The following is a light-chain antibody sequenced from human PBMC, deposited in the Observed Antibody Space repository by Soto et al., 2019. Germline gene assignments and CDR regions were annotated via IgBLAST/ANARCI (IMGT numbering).Light chain of an antibody. V-gene: IGKV1-5*03. CDR1: QTISSW. CDR2: KAS. Sequence: DIQMTQSPSTLSGSVGDRVTITCRASQTISSWLAWYQQKPGKAPKLLIYKASTLKSGVPSRFSGSGSGTEFTLTISSLQPDDFAIYYCQQSYNTPTWTFGQGTKVDIK. J-gene: IGKJ1*01. CDR3: QQSYNTPTWT.